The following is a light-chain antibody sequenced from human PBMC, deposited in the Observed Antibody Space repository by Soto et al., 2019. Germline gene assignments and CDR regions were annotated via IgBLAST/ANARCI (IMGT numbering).Light chain of an antibody. CDR3: SSYTSSSTQV. Sequence: QSVLTQPASVSGSPGQSITISCNGTSSDVGGYNYVCWYQQHPGKAPKLMIYNVSSRPSGVSHRLSGSKSGKAASRTTSGRHAEDEDDYYCSSYTSSSTQVFGTGTKLTVL. V-gene: IGLV2-14*01. J-gene: IGLJ1*01. CDR1: SSDVGGYNY. CDR2: NVS.